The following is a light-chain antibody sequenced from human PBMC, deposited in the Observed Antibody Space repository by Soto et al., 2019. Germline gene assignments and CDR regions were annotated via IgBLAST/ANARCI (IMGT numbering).Light chain of an antibody. V-gene: IGKV1-6*01. CDR1: QGIGSE. CDR2: KAS. CDR3: QQDYSYPLT. J-gene: IGKJ4*01. Sequence: AIQMTQSPSSLSASVGDRVTITCRASQGIGSELGWYQQKPGRAPKVLIYKASGLQSGVTSRFSGSGSGTDFTLTISSLQPEDFATYYCQQDYSYPLTFGGGTKVEIK.